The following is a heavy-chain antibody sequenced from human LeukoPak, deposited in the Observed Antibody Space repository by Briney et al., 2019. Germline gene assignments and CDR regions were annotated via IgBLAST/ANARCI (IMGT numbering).Heavy chain of an antibody. CDR2: ISGSGGTT. J-gene: IGHJ3*02. D-gene: IGHD1-1*01. Sequence: PGGSLRLSCAASGFTFSSYAMSWVRQAPGKGLEWVSTISGSGGTTYYADSVKGRFTISRDNSKNTLYLQMNSLRAEDTAVYYCAKDNEGAFDIWGQGTMVTVSS. CDR1: GFTFSSYA. CDR3: AKDNEGAFDI. V-gene: IGHV3-23*01.